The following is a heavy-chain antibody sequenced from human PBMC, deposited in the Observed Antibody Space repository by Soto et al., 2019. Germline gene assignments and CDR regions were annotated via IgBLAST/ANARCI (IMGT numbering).Heavy chain of an antibody. CDR3: ARVFSDSSSFFEP. J-gene: IGHJ5*02. CDR2: IYYSGST. D-gene: IGHD6-13*01. V-gene: IGHV4-31*03. CDR1: GGSISSGNYY. Sequence: PSETLSLTCTVSGGSISSGNYYWSWIRQHPGKGLEWIGYIYYSGSTSYNPSLKSRVTISVDTSKNHFSLKLSPVTAADTAVYYCARVFSDSSSFFEPWGQGTLVTVSS.